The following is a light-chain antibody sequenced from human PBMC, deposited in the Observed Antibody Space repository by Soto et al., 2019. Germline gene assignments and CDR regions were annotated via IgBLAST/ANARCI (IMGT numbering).Light chain of an antibody. J-gene: IGKJ3*01. Sequence: DIQMTQSPSSLSASVGDRVTITCRASQGITIFLAWYQQKPGKVPKVLIYAASTLQPGVPSRFSGGGSGTDFTHTISSLQPEDVATYYCQKYNSVPFTFGPGTKVDIK. CDR2: AAS. V-gene: IGKV1-27*01. CDR3: QKYNSVPFT. CDR1: QGITIF.